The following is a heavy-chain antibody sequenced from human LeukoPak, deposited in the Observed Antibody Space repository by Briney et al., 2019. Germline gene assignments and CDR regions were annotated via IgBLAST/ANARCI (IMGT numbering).Heavy chain of an antibody. CDR3: ASKSSDHGEPRFDY. CDR2: ISWNSGSI. CDR1: GFTFDDYA. V-gene: IGHV3-9*01. J-gene: IGHJ4*02. D-gene: IGHD4-17*01. Sequence: PGGSLRLSCAASGFTFDDYAMHWVRQAPGKGLEWVSGISWNSGSIGYADSVKGRFTISRDNAKNSLYLQMNSLRAEDTALYYCASKSSDHGEPRFDYWGQGALVTVSS.